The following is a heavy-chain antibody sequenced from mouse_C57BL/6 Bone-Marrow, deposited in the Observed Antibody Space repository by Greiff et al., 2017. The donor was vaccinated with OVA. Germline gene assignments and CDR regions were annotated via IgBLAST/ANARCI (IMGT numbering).Heavy chain of an antibody. J-gene: IGHJ4*01. V-gene: IGHV10-3*01. CDR1: GFTLNTYA. CDR2: IRSKSSNYAT. D-gene: IGHD2-2*01. Sequence: GGGLVQPKGSLKLSCAASGFTLNTYAMHWVRQAPGKGLEWVARIRSKSSNYATYYADSVKERFTISRDDSQSMLYLQMNNLKTEDTAMYYCVRDRGIYYGYDGYAMDYWGQGTSVTVSS. CDR3: VRDRGIYYGYDGYAMDY.